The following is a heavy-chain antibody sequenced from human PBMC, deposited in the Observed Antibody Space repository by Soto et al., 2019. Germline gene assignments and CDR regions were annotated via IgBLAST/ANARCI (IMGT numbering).Heavy chain of an antibody. CDR1: GGTFSSYA. CDR2: IIPIFGTA. V-gene: IGHV1-69*06. CDR3: ARVVEIGLVATTNYYYYGMDV. Sequence: ASVKVSCKASGGTFSSYAISWVRQAPGQGLEWMGGIIPIFGTANYAQKFQGRVTITADKSTSTAYMELSSLRSEDTAVYYCARVVEIGLVATTNYYYYGMDVWGQGTTVTVSS. D-gene: IGHD5-12*01. J-gene: IGHJ6*02.